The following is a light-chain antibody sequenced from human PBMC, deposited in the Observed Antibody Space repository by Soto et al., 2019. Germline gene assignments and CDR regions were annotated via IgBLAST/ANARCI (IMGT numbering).Light chain of an antibody. V-gene: IGLV2-8*01. CDR2: AVT. CDR1: SSDIGGYDY. J-gene: IGLJ2*01. CDR3: SSYAGSNSHVI. Sequence: QSALTQPPSASGSPGQSVTISCTGTSSDIGGYDYVSWYQQHPGKAPKLLIYAVTKRPSGVPDRFSGSKFGNTASLTVSGLQAEDEADYYCSSYAGSNSHVIFGGGTKLTVL.